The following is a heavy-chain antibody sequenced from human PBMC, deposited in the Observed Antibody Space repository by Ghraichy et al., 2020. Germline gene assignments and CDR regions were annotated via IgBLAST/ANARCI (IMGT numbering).Heavy chain of an antibody. V-gene: IGHV3-23*01. CDR3: AKSSMHGYSGYDYLFDY. J-gene: IGHJ4*02. D-gene: IGHD5-12*01. CDR1: GFTFSTYA. CDR2: ISGGGGNT. Sequence: GGSLRLSCAASGFTFSTYAVSWVRQAPGKGLQWVSTISGGGGNTYYADSVKGRFTISRDNSKNTLFLQMDSLSAGDTATYYCAKSSMHGYSGYDYLFDYWGQGTLVTVSS.